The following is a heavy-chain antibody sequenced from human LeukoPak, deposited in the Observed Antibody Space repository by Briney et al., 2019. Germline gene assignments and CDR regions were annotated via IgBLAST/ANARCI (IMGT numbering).Heavy chain of an antibody. Sequence: GESLKISCKCAGYSCTSYWIGLGRHTPGEVLEWMGIIYPGDSDTRWSPALQGHVTISADKSISTAYLKWSSLKASDSAIYYCARLGVKIVRGVSLKRSGGHWFDPWGQGTLVTVSS. CDR1: GYSCTSYW. CDR2: IYPGDSDT. V-gene: IGHV5-51*01. D-gene: IGHD3-10*01. J-gene: IGHJ5*02. CDR3: ARLGVKIVRGVSLKRSGGHWFDP.